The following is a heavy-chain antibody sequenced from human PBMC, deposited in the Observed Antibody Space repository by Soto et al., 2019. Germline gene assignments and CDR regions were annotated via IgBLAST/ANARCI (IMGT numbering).Heavy chain of an antibody. Sequence: QLHLVQSGAVVKKPGASVTVSCSASGYPVTAYYMHWVRQAPGRGLEWMGGINPATGAAKYTQTFQGRVTMTRETSTSTVFMELSGLTSEDSAVFYCARGGGVGVAGSAAFDMWGQGTLVIVSS. CDR3: ARGGGVGVAGSAAFDM. D-gene: IGHD3-3*01. CDR1: GYPVTAYY. V-gene: IGHV1-2*02. J-gene: IGHJ3*02. CDR2: INPATGAA.